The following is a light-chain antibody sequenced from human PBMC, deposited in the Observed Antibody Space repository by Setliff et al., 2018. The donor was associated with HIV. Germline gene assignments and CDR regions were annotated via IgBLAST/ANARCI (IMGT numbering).Light chain of an antibody. V-gene: IGLV2-14*03. CDR2: EVS. Sequence: QSALTQPASVSGSLGQSITIFCIGTSGDIGVYEYVSWYQQHPGEAPKLMIYEVSNRPSGVSNRFSGSKSGNTASLTISXXQADDEADYFCRSFTSSGTYVFGTGTKVTVL. CDR3: RSFTSSGTYV. CDR1: SGDIGVYEY. J-gene: IGLJ1*01.